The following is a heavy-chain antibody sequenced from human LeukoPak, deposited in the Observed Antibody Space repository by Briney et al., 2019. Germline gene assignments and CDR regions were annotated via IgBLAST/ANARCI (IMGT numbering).Heavy chain of an antibody. D-gene: IGHD2-15*01. Sequence: ASVKVSCKAAGYTFTGYYMFWVRQAPGQGLEWTGRINPNSGGTNYAQKFQGRVTMTRDTSISTAYMELSRLRSDDTAVYYCARGYCSGGSCYSVENWSDPWGQGTLVTVSS. V-gene: IGHV1-2*06. CDR3: ARGYCSGGSCYSVENWSDP. CDR1: GYTFTGYY. J-gene: IGHJ5*02. CDR2: INPNSGGT.